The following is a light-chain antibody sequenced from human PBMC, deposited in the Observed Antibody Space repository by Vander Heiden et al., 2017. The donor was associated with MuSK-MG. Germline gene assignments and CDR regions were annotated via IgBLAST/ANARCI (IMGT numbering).Light chain of an antibody. Sequence: SYVLTQPPSLSVAPGQTARITCGGDNIGSKSVYWYQQKSGQAPVMVVYADTDRPSGIPERFSGSNSGGTAALTISRVEGGDEADYYCQVWDSYSDHNWVFGGGTILTVL. V-gene: IGLV3-21*02. CDR1: NIGSKS. J-gene: IGLJ3*02. CDR2: ADT. CDR3: QVWDSYSDHNWV.